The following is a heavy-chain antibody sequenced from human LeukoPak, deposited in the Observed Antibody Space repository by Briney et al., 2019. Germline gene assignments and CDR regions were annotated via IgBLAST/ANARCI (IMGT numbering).Heavy chain of an antibody. D-gene: IGHD2-2*03. CDR3: ARELSGYCSSTSCYNWFDP. Sequence: SETLSLTCAVYGGSFSGYYWSWIRQPPGKGLEWIGEINHSGSTNYNPSLKSRVTISVDTSKNQFSLKLSSVTAADTAVYYCARELSGYCSSTSCYNWFDPWGQGTLVTVSS. CDR1: GGSFSGYY. CDR2: INHSGST. V-gene: IGHV4-34*01. J-gene: IGHJ5*02.